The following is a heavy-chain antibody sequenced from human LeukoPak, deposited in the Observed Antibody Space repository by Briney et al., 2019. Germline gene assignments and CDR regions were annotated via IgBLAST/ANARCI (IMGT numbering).Heavy chain of an antibody. CDR2: ISGSGGST. CDR3: AKVWDSSGWSWGYFDY. J-gene: IGHJ4*02. CDR1: GFIFSSYA. V-gene: IGHV3-23*01. Sequence: GGSLRLSCAASGFIFSSYAMSWVRQAPGKGLEWVSAISGSGGSTYYADSVKGRFTISRDNSKNTLYLQMNSLRAEDTAVYYCAKVWDSSGWSWGYFDYWGQGTLVTVSS. D-gene: IGHD6-19*01.